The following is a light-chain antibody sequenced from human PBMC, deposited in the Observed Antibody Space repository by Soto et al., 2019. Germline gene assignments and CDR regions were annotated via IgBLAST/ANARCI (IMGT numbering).Light chain of an antibody. J-gene: IGKJ4*01. V-gene: IGKV3-11*01. CDR1: QSIRNY. CDR2: DAS. CDR3: KQRNDWVT. Sequence: EVVLTQSPATLSLSPGERATLSCRASQSIRNYLAWYQQKPGQAPRLLIYDASNRATGIPARFSGSGSGTDFILTISSLEPEDSGVYYCKQRNDWVTFGGGPRWRSN.